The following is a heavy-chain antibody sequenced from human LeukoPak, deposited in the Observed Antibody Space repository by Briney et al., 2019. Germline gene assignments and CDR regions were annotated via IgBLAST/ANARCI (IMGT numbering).Heavy chain of an antibody. CDR2: INPNSGGT. J-gene: IGHJ4*02. V-gene: IGHV1-2*02. CDR3: TRDDIVGARDFDY. Sequence: RASVKVSCKASGYTFTGYYMHWVRQAPGQGLEWMGWINPNSGGTNYAQKLQGRLTMTRDTSITTAYMDLSRLTSDDTAVYYCTRDDIVGARDFDYWGQGTLVTVSS. CDR1: GYTFTGYY. D-gene: IGHD1-26*01.